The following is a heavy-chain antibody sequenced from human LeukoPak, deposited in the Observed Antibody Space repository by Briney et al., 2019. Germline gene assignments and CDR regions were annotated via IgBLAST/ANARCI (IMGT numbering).Heavy chain of an antibody. CDR2: INPSGGST. CDR1: GYTFTSYY. Sequence: ASVKVSCKASGYTFTSYYMHWVRQAPGQGLEWMGIINPSGGSTSYAQKFQGRVTMTRDTSTSTVYMELSSLRPEDTAVYYCARVIAAAGSSGYWGQGTLVTVSS. CDR3: ARVIAAAGSSGY. V-gene: IGHV1-46*01. D-gene: IGHD6-6*01. J-gene: IGHJ4*02.